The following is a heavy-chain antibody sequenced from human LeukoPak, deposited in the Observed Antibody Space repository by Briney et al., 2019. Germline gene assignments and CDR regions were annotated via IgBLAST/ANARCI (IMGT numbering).Heavy chain of an antibody. CDR2: INYSGST. CDR1: GGSINSFY. CDR3: ARERTGGPDY. J-gene: IGHJ2*01. Sequence: PSETLSLTCTVSGGSINSFYWSWIRQPPGKGLEWIGYINYSGSTTYNPSLKSRVTISVDTSKNQFSLKVNSVTAADTAVYYCARERTGGPDYWGRGTLVTVSS. V-gene: IGHV4-59*01. D-gene: IGHD2-8*02.